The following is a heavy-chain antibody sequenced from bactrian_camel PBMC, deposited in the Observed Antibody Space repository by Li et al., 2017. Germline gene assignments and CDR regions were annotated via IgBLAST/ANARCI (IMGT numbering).Heavy chain of an antibody. CDR3: TADRGAYGGSCMDDNDLNY. D-gene: IGHD6*01. J-gene: IGHJ4*01. CDR1: EYSAIMNT. CDR2: TDRDDST. Sequence: VQLVESGGGSVQAGGSLRLSCTASEYSAIMNTITWFRQAPGKEREGVAATDRDDSTTYSDSVKGRFIISQGNAKNTTYLQMNSLKPEDSGMYYCTADRGAYGGSCMDDNDLNYWGQGTQVTVS. V-gene: IGHV3S53*01.